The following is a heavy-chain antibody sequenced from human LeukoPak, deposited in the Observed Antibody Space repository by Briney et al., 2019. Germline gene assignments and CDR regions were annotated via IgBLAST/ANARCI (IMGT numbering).Heavy chain of an antibody. CDR2: INYHSQPT. Sequence: GGSLRLSCTASGFTFSTFHMHWVRQAPGKGLEWVSYINYHSQPTYYADSVRGRFTISRDNAKNSLDLQMNSLRAEDTALYFCAKANAMDVWGQGTTVTVSS. CDR3: AKANAMDV. V-gene: IGHV3-48*04. CDR1: GFTFSTFH. J-gene: IGHJ6*02.